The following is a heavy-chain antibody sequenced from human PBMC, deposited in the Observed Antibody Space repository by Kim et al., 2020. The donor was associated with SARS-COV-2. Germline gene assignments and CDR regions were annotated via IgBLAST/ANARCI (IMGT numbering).Heavy chain of an antibody. J-gene: IGHJ5*02. D-gene: IGHD3-9*01. V-gene: IGHV1-69*04. CDR1: GGTFSSYA. CDR3: ARSSSVGDGILTGVWFDP. CDR2: IIPILGIA. Sequence: SVKVSCQASGGTFSSYAISWVRQAPGQGLEWMGRIIPILGIANYAQKFQGRVTITADKSTSTAYMELSSLRSEDTAVYYCARSSSVGDGILTGVWFDPWGQGTLVTVSS.